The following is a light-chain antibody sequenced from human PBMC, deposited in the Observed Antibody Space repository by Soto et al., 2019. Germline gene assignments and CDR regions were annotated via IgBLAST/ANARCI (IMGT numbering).Light chain of an antibody. Sequence: QSALTQPASVSGSPGQSITISCTGTSSDVGGYNSVSWSQQHPGKAPKLMIYEVSNRPSGVSYRFSGSKSGNTASLTISGLQAEDEADYYCSSYTSSTTLPYVFGTGTKVTVL. V-gene: IGLV2-14*01. CDR2: EVS. CDR3: SSYTSSTTLPYV. J-gene: IGLJ1*01. CDR1: SSDVGGYNS.